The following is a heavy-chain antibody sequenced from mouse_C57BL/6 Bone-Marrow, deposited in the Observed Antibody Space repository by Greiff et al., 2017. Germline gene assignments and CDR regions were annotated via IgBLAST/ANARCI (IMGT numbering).Heavy chain of an antibody. D-gene: IGHD1-1*01. CDR3: VRHAVVGYFDV. J-gene: IGHJ1*03. CDR1: GFSFNTYA. CDR2: IRSKSNNYAT. Sequence: EVQLVESGGGLVQPKGSLKLSCAASGFSFNTYAMNWVRQAPGKGLEWVARIRSKSNNYATYYADSVKDRFTISRDDSESMLYLQMNNLKTEDTAMYYCVRHAVVGYFDVWGTGTTVTVSS. V-gene: IGHV10-1*01.